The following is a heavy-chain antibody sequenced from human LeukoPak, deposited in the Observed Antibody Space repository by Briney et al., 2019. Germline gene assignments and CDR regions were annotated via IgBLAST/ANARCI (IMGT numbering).Heavy chain of an antibody. V-gene: IGHV4-31*03. CDR3: TRVAPHGQSDY. CDR2: IYYSGST. Sequence: PSQTLSLTCTVSGGSISSGGYYWSWIRQHPGKGLEWIGYIYYSGSTYYNPSLKSRVTISVDTSKNQFSLKLSSVTAADTAVYYCTRVAPHGQSDYWGQGTLVTVSS. CDR1: GGSISSGGYY. J-gene: IGHJ4*02.